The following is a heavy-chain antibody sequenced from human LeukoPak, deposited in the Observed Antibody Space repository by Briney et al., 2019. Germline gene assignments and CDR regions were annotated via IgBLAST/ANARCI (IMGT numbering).Heavy chain of an antibody. J-gene: IGHJ5*02. Sequence: ASVKVSCKASGGTFSSYAISWVRQAPGQGLEWMGGIIPIFGTANYAQKFQGRVTITADKSTSTAYMELSSLRSEDTAVYYCASWSVAGSFGWFDPWGQGTLVTVSS. D-gene: IGHD6-19*01. V-gene: IGHV1-69*06. CDR2: IIPIFGTA. CDR3: ASWSVAGSFGWFDP. CDR1: GGTFSSYA.